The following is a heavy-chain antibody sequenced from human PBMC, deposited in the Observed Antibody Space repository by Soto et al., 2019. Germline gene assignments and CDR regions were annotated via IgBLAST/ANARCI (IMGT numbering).Heavy chain of an antibody. Sequence: GGSLRLSCAASGFTFSSYAMSWVRQAPGKGLEWVSVISGSGGSTYYADSMKGRFTISRDKSKNTLYLHMNSLKADDTAVNYCAKAKVSHTLGSFDPWGQGTLVTVSS. D-gene: IGHD3-16*01. CDR2: ISGSGGST. CDR1: GFTFSSYA. J-gene: IGHJ5*02. CDR3: AKAKVSHTLGSFDP. V-gene: IGHV3-23*01.